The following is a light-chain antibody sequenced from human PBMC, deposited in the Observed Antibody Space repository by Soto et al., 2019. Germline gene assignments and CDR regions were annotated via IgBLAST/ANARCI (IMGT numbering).Light chain of an antibody. Sequence: EIVLTQSPATLSLSPGESATLSCKASQSVRTFLAWYQQKPGQTPRLLIYDASKRATGIPARFSGSGSGTDFTLTISSLEPEDFAVYYCQQRSNWSPALSFGGGTKVEI. V-gene: IGKV3-11*01. CDR2: DAS. CDR3: QQRSNWSPALS. J-gene: IGKJ4*01. CDR1: QSVRTF.